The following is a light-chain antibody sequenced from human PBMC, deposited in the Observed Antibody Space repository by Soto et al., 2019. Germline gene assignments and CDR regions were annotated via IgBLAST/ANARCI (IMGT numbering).Light chain of an antibody. CDR3: QSYHSSLSGWV. Sequence: HSVLTQPPSVSGAPGQRVTISCTGSSSNIGAGYNVHWYQQLPGTAPKLLIFGNSNRPSGVPDRFSGSKSGTSASLAITGLQAEDEADYYCQSYHSSLSGWVFGGGTKLTVL. CDR1: SSNIGAGYN. V-gene: IGLV1-40*01. J-gene: IGLJ3*02. CDR2: GNS.